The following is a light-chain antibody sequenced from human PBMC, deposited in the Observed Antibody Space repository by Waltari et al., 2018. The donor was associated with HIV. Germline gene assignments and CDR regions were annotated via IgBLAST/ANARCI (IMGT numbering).Light chain of an antibody. J-gene: IGLJ3*02. CDR2: RNK. Sequence: QSVLTQPPSASGTPGQRVTISCSGSRSNIGSNYVYWYQQLPGTAPKLLLYRNKRRPSGVPGRFAGTQAGTSASLASSGLRSEDAADYYCASWGNSLSLLFGGGTKLTVL. CDR1: RSNIGSNY. V-gene: IGLV1-47*01. CDR3: ASWGNSLSLL.